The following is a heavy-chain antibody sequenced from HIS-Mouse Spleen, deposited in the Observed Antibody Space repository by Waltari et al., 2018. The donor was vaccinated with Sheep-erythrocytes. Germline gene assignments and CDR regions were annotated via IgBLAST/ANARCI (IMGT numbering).Heavy chain of an antibody. Sequence: EVQLVESGGGLVQPGGSLRLSCAASGFTFSSYWMSWVSQAPGKGLEWVANIKQDGSEKYYVDSVKGRFTISRDNAKNSLYLQMNSLRAEDTAVYYCARAVAGTPDAFDIWGQGTMVTVSS. CDR1: GFTFSSYW. D-gene: IGHD1-7*01. CDR3: ARAVAGTPDAFDI. V-gene: IGHV3-7*01. J-gene: IGHJ3*02. CDR2: IKQDGSEK.